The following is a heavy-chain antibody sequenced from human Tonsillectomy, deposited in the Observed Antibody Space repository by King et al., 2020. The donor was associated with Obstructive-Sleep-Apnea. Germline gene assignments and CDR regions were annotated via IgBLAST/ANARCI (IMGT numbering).Heavy chain of an antibody. J-gene: IGHJ4*02. CDR2: LSGSGGSP. CDR1: GFTFSNYA. V-gene: IGHV3-23*04. D-gene: IGHD3-3*01. CDR3: AKVSYYDFWSGYPCSFDY. Sequence: VQLVESGGGLVQPGGSPRLSCAASGFTFSNYAMSWVRQAPGKVLEWVSALSGSGGSPYYADSVKDRFTISRDNSKNTLSLQMNNVRAEDTALYYCAKVSYYDFWSGYPCSFDYWGQGTLVTVSS.